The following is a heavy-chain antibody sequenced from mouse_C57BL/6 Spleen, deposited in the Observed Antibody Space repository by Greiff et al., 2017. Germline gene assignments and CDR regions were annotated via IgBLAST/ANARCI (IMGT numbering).Heavy chain of an antibody. V-gene: IGHV1-50*01. CDR3: ARRLTTVVECCDY. Sequence: QVQLKQPGAELVKPGASVKLSCKASVYTFTSYWMQGVKQRPGQGLEWIGEIDPSDSYTHYTQKFQGKATLTVDTSSSTAYMQLSSLTSEDSAVYYCARRLTTVVECCDYWGQGTTLTVSS. J-gene: IGHJ2*01. D-gene: IGHD1-1*01. CDR2: IDPSDSYT. CDR1: VYTFTSYW.